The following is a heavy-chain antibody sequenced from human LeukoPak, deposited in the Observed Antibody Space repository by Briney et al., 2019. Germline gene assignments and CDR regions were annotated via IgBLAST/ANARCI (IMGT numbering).Heavy chain of an antibody. CDR3: ARSPSHAYVDYFDY. CDR2: ISSSSSTI. D-gene: IGHD3-16*01. CDR1: GFTFSSYW. V-gene: IGHV3-48*04. J-gene: IGHJ4*02. Sequence: PGGSLRLSCAASGFTFSSYWMSWVRQAPGKGLEWVSYISSSSSTIYYVDSVKGRFTISRDNAKNSLYLQMNSLRAEDTAVYYCARSPSHAYVDYFDYWGQGTLVTVSS.